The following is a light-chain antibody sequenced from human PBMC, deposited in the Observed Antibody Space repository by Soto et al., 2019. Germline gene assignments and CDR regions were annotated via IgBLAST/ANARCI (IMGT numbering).Light chain of an antibody. CDR3: QRYGSSLYT. CDR1: QSVSSGY. Sequence: EIVLAQSPGTLSLSPGERATLSCRASQSVSSGYLAWYQQKPGQAPRLLIYGTSSRATGIPDKFSGSGSGTDFTLTINRLEPEDSAVYYCQRYGSSLYTFGQGTKLEIK. J-gene: IGKJ2*01. CDR2: GTS. V-gene: IGKV3-20*01.